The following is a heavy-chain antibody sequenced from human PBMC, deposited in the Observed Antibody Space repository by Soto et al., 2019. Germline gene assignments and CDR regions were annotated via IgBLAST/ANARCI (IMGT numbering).Heavy chain of an antibody. CDR2: ISSSSSTI. V-gene: IGHV3-48*02. CDR1: GFTFSSYA. D-gene: IGHD6-6*01. J-gene: IGHJ6*02. Sequence: GGSLRLSCAASGFTFSSYAMSWVRQAPGKGLEWVSYISSSSSTIYYADSVKGRFTISRDNAKNSLYLQMNSLRDEDTAVYYCARDADEQLAGTYYYYYGMDVWGQGTTVTVSS. CDR3: ARDADEQLAGTYYYYYGMDV.